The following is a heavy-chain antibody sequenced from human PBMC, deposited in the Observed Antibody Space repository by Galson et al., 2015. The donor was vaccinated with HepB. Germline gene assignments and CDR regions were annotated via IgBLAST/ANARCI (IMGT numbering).Heavy chain of an antibody. V-gene: IGHV3-30*18. CDR2: ISYDGSNK. CDR1: GFTFSSYG. D-gene: IGHD5-24*01. CDR3: AKGGRRDGYNFLDY. Sequence: SLRLSCAASGFTFSSYGMHWVRQAPGKGLEWVAVISYDGSNKYYADSVKGRFTISRDNSKNTLYLQMNSLRAEDTAVYYCAKGGRRDGYNFLDYWGQGTLVTVSS. J-gene: IGHJ4*02.